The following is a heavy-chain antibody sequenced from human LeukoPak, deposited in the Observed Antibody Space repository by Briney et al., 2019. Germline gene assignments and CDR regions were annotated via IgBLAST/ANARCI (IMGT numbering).Heavy chain of an antibody. V-gene: IGHV4-4*07. CDR1: GGSIISYF. J-gene: IGHJ4*02. D-gene: IGHD6-6*01. Sequence: PSETLSPTCPVSGGSIISYFRSWNRQPAGKGLEWIGRIYTSGSTNYNPSLKSRVTISVDKSKNQFSLKVNSVTAADTAVYYCASQQHVGAAIHFWAQGTLITVSS. CDR2: IYTSGST. CDR3: ASQQHVGAAIHF.